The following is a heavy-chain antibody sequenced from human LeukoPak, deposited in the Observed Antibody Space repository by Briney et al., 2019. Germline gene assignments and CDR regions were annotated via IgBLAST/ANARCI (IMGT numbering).Heavy chain of an antibody. D-gene: IGHD2-15*01. CDR3: AKGFDYSEYNWFDP. Sequence: PGGSLRLSCAASGFIFDDYAMPWVRQAPGKGLEWVSGISWNSGSIGYADSVKGRFTISRDNAKNSLYLQMNSLRAEDTAFYYCAKGFDYSEYNWFDPWGQGTLVTVSS. V-gene: IGHV3-9*01. CDR2: ISWNSGSI. CDR1: GFIFDDYA. J-gene: IGHJ5*02.